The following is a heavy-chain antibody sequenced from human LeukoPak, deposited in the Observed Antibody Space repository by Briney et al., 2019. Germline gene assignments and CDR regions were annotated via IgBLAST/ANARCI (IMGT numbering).Heavy chain of an antibody. CDR1: GYTFTSYD. Sequence: ASVKVSCKASGYTFTSYDINWVRQATGQGLEWMGGIIPIFGTANYAQKFQGRVTITTDESTSTAYMELSSLRSEDTAVYYCASSGAHSGYDSGAFDIWGQGTMVTVSS. V-gene: IGHV1-69*05. D-gene: IGHD5-12*01. J-gene: IGHJ3*02. CDR3: ASSGAHSGYDSGAFDI. CDR2: IIPIFGTA.